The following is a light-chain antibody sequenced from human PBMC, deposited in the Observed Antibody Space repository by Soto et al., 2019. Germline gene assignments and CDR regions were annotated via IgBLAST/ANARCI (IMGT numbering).Light chain of an antibody. CDR3: QQYNKWPLST. V-gene: IGKV3-15*01. CDR2: GAS. CDR1: QSVSSN. J-gene: IGKJ1*01. Sequence: EIVMTQSPATLSVSPGERATLSCRASQSVSSNLAWYQQKLGQAPRLLIYGASTRATGIPARFSGSGSGTEFTLTISSLQSEDFAVYHCQQYNKWPLSTFGQGTKVEIK.